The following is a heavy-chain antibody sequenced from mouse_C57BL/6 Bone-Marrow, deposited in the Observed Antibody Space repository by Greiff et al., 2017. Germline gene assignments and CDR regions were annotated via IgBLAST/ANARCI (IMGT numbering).Heavy chain of an antibody. Sequence: VQLQQSGPELVKPGASVKLSCKASGYTFTSYDINWVKPRPGQGLELIGWIYPRDGSTKYNEKFKGKATLTVDTSSSTVYMELHSLTSEDSAVYFCARNYYGSSFWFAYWGQGTLVTVSA. CDR2: IYPRDGST. CDR1: GYTFTSYD. D-gene: IGHD1-1*01. V-gene: IGHV1-85*01. J-gene: IGHJ3*01. CDR3: ARNYYGSSFWFAY.